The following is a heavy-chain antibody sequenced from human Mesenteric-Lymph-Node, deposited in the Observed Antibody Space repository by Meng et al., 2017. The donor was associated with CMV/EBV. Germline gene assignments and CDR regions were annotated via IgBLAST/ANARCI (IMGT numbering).Heavy chain of an antibody. D-gene: IGHD1-26*01. CDR3: AKSRGSSAFYDAFDI. J-gene: IGHJ3*02. CDR1: GFNFNNVG. CDR2: ISRDGIKK. Sequence: GGSLRLSCEVSGFNFNNVGMHWVRQAPGKGLEWVAFISRDGIKKTYGDFVKGRFTISRDNAKNSLYLQMNSLRAEDMALYYCAKSRGSSAFYDAFDIWGQGTMVTVSS. V-gene: IGHV3-30*02.